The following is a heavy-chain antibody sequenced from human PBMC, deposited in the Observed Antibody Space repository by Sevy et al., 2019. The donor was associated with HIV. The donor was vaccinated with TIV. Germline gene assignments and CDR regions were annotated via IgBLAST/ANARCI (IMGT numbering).Heavy chain of an antibody. CDR3: ARDHVKDGDLGDYYYFAMDV. CDR2: ISGDGDTI. J-gene: IGHJ6*02. Sequence: GGSLRLSCAASGFTFSDYYMSWIRQAPGKGLEWLSYISGDGDTIYYTNSVKGRFTISRDNAKKSLYLQMNSLRAEDTAVYYCARDHVKDGDLGDYYYFAMDVWGQGTSVNVSS. V-gene: IGHV3-11*01. D-gene: IGHD4-17*01. CDR1: GFTFSDYY.